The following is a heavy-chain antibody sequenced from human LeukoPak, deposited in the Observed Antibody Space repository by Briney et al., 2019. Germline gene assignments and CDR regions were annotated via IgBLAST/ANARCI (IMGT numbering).Heavy chain of an antibody. V-gene: IGHV4-39*01. D-gene: IGHD3-3*01. CDR2: IYSSGST. J-gene: IGHJ4*02. CDR1: SGSISSRHYY. CDR3: ARLSSEYYDFSSHIDY. Sequence: SETLSLTCTVSSGSISSRHYYWGWIRQPPGKGLEWIGTIYSSGSTYNNPSLKSRVTMSMDTSKNQFSLKLTSVTAAETGVYYCARLSSEYYDFSSHIDYWGQGTLVTVSS.